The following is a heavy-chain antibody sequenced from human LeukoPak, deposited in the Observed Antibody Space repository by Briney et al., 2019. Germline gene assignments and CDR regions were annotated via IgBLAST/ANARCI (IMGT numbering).Heavy chain of an antibody. D-gene: IGHD6-13*01. Sequence: ASVKVSCKVSGYTLTKLSMHWVRQAPGKGLEWMGWINPNSGGTNYAQKFQGRVTMTRDTSISTAYMELSRLRSDDTAVYYCARDRGLAAAGDFDYWGQGTLVTVSS. CDR3: ARDRGLAAAGDFDY. V-gene: IGHV1-2*02. CDR1: GYTLTKLS. CDR2: INPNSGGT. J-gene: IGHJ4*02.